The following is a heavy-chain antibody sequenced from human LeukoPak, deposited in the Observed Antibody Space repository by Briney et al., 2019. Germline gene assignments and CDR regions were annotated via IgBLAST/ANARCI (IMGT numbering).Heavy chain of an antibody. V-gene: IGHV1-69*13. CDR2: NIPIFGTT. Sequence: GASVKVSCKASGGTFSSNAINWVRQAPGQGLEWMGGNIPIFGTTNYAQRFQGRVTITADESTSIVYMELSSLRSEDTAVYYCARMEVYSYSDNWGQGTLVTVSS. J-gene: IGHJ4*02. D-gene: IGHD1-1*01. CDR1: GGTFSSNA. CDR3: ARMEVYSYSDN.